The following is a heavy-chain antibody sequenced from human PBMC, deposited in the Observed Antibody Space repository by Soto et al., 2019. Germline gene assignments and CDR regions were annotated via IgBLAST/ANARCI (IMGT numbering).Heavy chain of an antibody. CDR3: AKIFGGFDWSYYSDY. CDR2: ISGSGGST. Sequence: PGGSLRLSCAASGFTFSSYAMSWVRQAPGKGLEWVSAISGSGGSTYYADSVKGRFTISRDNSKNTLYLQMNSLRAEDTAVYYCAKIFGGFDWSYYSDYWGQGTLVTVSS. CDR1: GFTFSSYA. J-gene: IGHJ4*02. D-gene: IGHD3-9*01. V-gene: IGHV3-23*01.